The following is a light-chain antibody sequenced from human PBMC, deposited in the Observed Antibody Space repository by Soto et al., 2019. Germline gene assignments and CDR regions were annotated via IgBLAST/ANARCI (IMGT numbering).Light chain of an antibody. CDR3: SSYGGSNNVV. CDR2: EVT. V-gene: IGLV1-47*01. Sequence: QSVLTQPPSASGTPGQRVNISCSGSSSNIGSNYVYWYRQFPGTAPKLMIYEVTKRPSGVPDRFSGSKSGNTASLTVSGLQAEDEGDYYCSSYGGSNNVVFGGGTKLTVL. J-gene: IGLJ2*01. CDR1: SSNIGSNY.